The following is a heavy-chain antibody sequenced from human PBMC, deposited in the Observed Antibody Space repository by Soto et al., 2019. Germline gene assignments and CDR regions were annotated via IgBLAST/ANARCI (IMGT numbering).Heavy chain of an antibody. J-gene: IGHJ3*02. Sequence: SETLSLTCTVSGGSISSSSYYWGWIRQPPGKGLEWIGSIYYSGSTYYNPSLKSRVTIPVDTSKNQFSLKLSSVTAADTAVYYCARREGILWFGELFGDAFDIWGQGTMVTVSS. CDR3: ARREGILWFGELFGDAFDI. CDR1: GGSISSSSYY. D-gene: IGHD3-10*01. CDR2: IYYSGST. V-gene: IGHV4-39*01.